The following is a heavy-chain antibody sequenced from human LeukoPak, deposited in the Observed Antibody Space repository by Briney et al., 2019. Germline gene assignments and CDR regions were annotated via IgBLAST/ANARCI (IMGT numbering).Heavy chain of an antibody. J-gene: IGHJ3*02. Sequence: PGGSLRLSRAASGFTFSSYGMHWVRQAPGKGLEWVAVISYDGSNKYYADSVKGRFTISRDNSKNTLYLQMNSLRAEDTAVYYCAKTYGDYLDGAFDIGGQGTMVTVSS. CDR1: GFTFSSYG. D-gene: IGHD4-17*01. V-gene: IGHV3-30*18. CDR3: AKTYGDYLDGAFDI. CDR2: ISYDGSNK.